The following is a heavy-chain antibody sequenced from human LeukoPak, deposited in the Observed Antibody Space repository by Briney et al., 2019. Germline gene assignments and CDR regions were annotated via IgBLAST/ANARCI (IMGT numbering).Heavy chain of an antibody. CDR1: GYTFGDYG. Sequence: GGSLRLSCAASGYTFGDYGMSWVRQVPGKGLEWVSGTNRRGDITGYADFVKGRFTISRDNAKNTLYLQLDSLRAEDTAVYYCARGLAVAGSSWFDPWGQGTLVSVSS. D-gene: IGHD6-19*01. V-gene: IGHV3-20*04. J-gene: IGHJ5*02. CDR3: ARGLAVAGSSWFDP. CDR2: TNRRGDIT.